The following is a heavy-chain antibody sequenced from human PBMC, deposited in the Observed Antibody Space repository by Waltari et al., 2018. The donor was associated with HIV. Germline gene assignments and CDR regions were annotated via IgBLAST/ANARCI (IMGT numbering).Heavy chain of an antibody. D-gene: IGHD5-18*01. CDR1: GFIFSNYA. Sequence: QVQLVQSGGGVVQPGRSLRLSCAASGFIFSNYAMHWVRQAPGKGLEWVAVISHDGSDNYYADSVKGRFTISRDNSKNTLYMQMNSLRDEDTAVYYCAKALGQLWSHCFDHWGQGALVTVSS. CDR2: ISHDGSDN. CDR3: AKALGQLWSHCFDH. J-gene: IGHJ4*02. V-gene: IGHV3-30*18.